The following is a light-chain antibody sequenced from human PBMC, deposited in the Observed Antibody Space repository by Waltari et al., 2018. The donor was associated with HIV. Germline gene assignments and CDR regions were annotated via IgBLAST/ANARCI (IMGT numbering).Light chain of an antibody. Sequence: QSALTQPASVSGSPGQSITIPCTGSNSDVGGYNYVSWYQHHPGEAPKLLIYSNNQRPSGVPDRFSGSKSGTSASLAISGLQSEDEADYDCATWDDSLNVPWVFGGGTELTVL. V-gene: IGLV2-14*03. CDR1: NSDVGGYNY. CDR3: ATWDDSLNVPWV. CDR2: SNN. J-gene: IGLJ3*02.